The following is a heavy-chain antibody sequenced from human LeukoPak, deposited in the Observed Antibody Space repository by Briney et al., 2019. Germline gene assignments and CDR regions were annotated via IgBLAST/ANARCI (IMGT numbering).Heavy chain of an antibody. J-gene: IGHJ3*02. CDR3: ARDPRYVIYAFDI. D-gene: IGHD2/OR15-2a*01. V-gene: IGHV4-39*07. CDR1: GVSISTSSYF. CDR2: IYYSGST. Sequence: IPSETLSLTCTVSGVSISTSSYFWGWIRQPPGKGLEWIGSIYYSGSTYYNPSLKSRVTISVDTSKNQFSLKLSSVTAADTAVYYCARDPRYVIYAFDIWGQGTMVTVSS.